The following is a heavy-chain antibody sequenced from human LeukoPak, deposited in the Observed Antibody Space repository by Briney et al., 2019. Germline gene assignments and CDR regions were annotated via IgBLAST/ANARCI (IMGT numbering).Heavy chain of an antibody. CDR2: IYYSGST. CDR1: GGSISSSSYY. D-gene: IGHD3-22*01. Sequence: KPSETLSLTCTVSGGSISSSSYYWGWIRQPPGKGLEWIGGIYYSGSTYFNPSLKSRVTISVDTSKNQFSLKLSSVTAADTAVYYCASWDSSGYYFFAWGQGTLVTVSS. J-gene: IGHJ4*02. CDR3: ASWDSSGYYFFA. V-gene: IGHV4-39*01.